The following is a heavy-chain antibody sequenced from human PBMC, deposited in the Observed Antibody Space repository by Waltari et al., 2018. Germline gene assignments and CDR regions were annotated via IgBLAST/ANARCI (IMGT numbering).Heavy chain of an antibody. CDR2: IIPIFGTA. J-gene: IGHJ6*02. CDR1: GGTFSSYA. D-gene: IGHD4-4*01. CDR3: AREVNSNYLGAENYYYYGMDV. V-gene: IGHV1-69*01. Sequence: QVQLVQSGAEVKKPGSSVKVSCKASGGTFSSYAISWVRQPPGQGLAWMGGIIPIFGTANYAQKFQGRVTITADESTSTAYMELSSLRSEDTAVYYCAREVNSNYLGAENYYYYGMDVWGQGTTVTVSS.